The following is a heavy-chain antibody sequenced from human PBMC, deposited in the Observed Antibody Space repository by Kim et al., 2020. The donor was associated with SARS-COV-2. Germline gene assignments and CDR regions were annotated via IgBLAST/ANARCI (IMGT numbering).Heavy chain of an antibody. CDR2: IIPIFGTA. CDR3: ARVYSSGYYGVLGVYYYGMDV. V-gene: IGHV1-69*13. D-gene: IGHD3-22*01. J-gene: IGHJ6*02. CDR1: GGTFSSYA. Sequence: SVKVSCKASGGTFSSYAISWVRQAPGQGLEWMGGIIPIFGTANYAQKFQGRVTITADESTSTAYMELSSLRSEDTAVYYCARVYSSGYYGVLGVYYYGMDVWGQGTTVTVSS.